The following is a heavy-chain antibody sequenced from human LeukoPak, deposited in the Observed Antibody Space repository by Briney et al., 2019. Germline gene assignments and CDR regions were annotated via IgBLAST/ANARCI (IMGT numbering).Heavy chain of an antibody. CDR3: ARVSEYGSGSYYLFDY. Sequence: SETLSLTCAVYGGSFSGYYWSWIRQPPGKGLEWIGEINHSGSTNYNPSLKSRVTISVDTSKNQFSLKLSSVTAADTAVYYCARVSEYGSGSYYLFDYWGQGILVTVSS. D-gene: IGHD3-10*01. CDR1: GGSFSGYY. J-gene: IGHJ4*02. CDR2: INHSGST. V-gene: IGHV4-34*01.